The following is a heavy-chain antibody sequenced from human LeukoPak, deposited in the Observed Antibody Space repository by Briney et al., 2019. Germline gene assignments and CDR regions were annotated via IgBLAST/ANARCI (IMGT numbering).Heavy chain of an antibody. V-gene: IGHV3-21*01. D-gene: IGHD5-18*01. J-gene: IGHJ4*02. Sequence: GRSLRLSCAASGFTFSSYSMNWVRQAPGKGLEWVSSISSSSSYIYYADSVKGRFTISRDNAKNSLYLQMNSLRAEDTAVYYCARSWIRANLDYWGQGTLVTVSS. CDR3: ARSWIRANLDY. CDR2: ISSSSSYI. CDR1: GFTFSSYS.